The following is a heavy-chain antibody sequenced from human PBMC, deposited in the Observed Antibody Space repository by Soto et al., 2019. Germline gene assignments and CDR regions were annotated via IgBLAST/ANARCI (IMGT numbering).Heavy chain of an antibody. CDR2: IYRGDGA. V-gene: IGHV3-66*01. D-gene: IGHD3-9*01. Sequence: GGSLRLSCAASGFTVSSNYMSWVRQAPGKGPEWVSGIYRGDGAYYADSVKGRFTISRDKSKNTLYLQMNSLRAEDTAVYYCARGAENYDILTGYSEGTLDYWGQGTLVTV. CDR1: GFTVSSNY. CDR3: ARGAENYDILTGYSEGTLDY. J-gene: IGHJ4*02.